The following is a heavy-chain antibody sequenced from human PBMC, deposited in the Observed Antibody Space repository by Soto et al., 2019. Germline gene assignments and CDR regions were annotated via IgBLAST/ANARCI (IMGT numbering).Heavy chain of an antibody. CDR3: VRTARQGAVAPHWFDR. Sequence: SETLSLTCTVSGASIRSTDYYWSWIRQAPGKGLEWIGYVYYTGSTYYNPSLMSRLTIAVDTSKNQFSLKLTAVTAAETAVYYCVRTARQGAVAPHWFDRWGQGTQVTVSS. CDR2: VYYTGST. V-gene: IGHV4-30-4*01. CDR1: GASIRSTDYY. J-gene: IGHJ5*02. D-gene: IGHD2-21*02.